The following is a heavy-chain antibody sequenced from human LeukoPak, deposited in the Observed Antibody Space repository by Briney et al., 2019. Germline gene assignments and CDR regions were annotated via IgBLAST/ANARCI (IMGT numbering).Heavy chain of an antibody. V-gene: IGHV3-7*01. CDR2: VKQDGSEK. D-gene: IGHD2-21*02. Sequence: GGSLRLSCAAFGFTFNDYWISWVRQAPGKGLEWVANVKQDGSEKFYVDSVKGRFTISRDNAKNSVHLQMNSLRAEDTAVYYCAKDTDSLDYWGQGTLVTVSS. J-gene: IGHJ4*02. CDR1: GFTFNDYW. CDR3: AKDTDSLDY.